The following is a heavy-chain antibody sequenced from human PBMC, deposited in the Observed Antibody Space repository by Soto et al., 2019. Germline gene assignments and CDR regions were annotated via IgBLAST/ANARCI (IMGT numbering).Heavy chain of an antibody. V-gene: IGHV4-4*08. J-gene: IGHJ6*02. Sequence: SETLSLTCTVSGASISRYYWSWIRQSPGKGLEWIGYLYNTGSTIYNPSLKSRFTISRDNAKNSLYLQMNSLRAEDTAVYYCARDSAPYDSSGYDYYYYGMDVWGQGTTVTVSS. D-gene: IGHD3-22*01. CDR3: ARDSAPYDSSGYDYYYYGMDV. CDR1: GASISRYY. CDR2: LYNTGST.